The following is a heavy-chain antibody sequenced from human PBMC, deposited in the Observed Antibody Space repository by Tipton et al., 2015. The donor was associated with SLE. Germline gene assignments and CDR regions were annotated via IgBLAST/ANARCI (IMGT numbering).Heavy chain of an antibody. Sequence: GLVKPSETLSLSCSVSGYSISSGYRWGWIRQSPGKGLEWIGYVYYSGNTNYNPSLKSRVTISMDTSKNQVSLRLNSVTAADTAVYYCARGARGYSYGSDEDFDSWGQGILVTVSS. CDR1: GYSISSGYR. CDR2: VYYSGNT. D-gene: IGHD5-18*01. CDR3: ARGARGYSYGSDEDFDS. J-gene: IGHJ4*02. V-gene: IGHV4-38-2*02.